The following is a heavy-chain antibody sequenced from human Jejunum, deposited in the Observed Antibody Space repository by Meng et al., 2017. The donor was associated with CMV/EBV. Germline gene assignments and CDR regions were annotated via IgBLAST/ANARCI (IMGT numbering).Heavy chain of an antibody. CDR3: ARNTNPEYFQY. V-gene: IGHV1-18*01. CDR1: GYPFTNYG. CDR2: ISAYDGDT. J-gene: IGHJ1*01. Sequence: SCMASGYPFTNYGIGWVRQAPGQGLEWMGWISAYDGDTNYAPKFRGRLTLTTDTPATTVYMELRSLTSDDTAFYYCARNTNPEYFQYWGQGTLVTVSS.